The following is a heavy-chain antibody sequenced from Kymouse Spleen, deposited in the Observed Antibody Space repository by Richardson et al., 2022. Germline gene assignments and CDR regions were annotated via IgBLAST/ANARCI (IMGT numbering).Heavy chain of an antibody. CDR3: ARDDTYNWNYDYYYYGMDV. Sequence: EVQLVESGGGLVKPGGSLRLSCAASGFTFSSYSMNWVRQAPGKGLEWVSSISSSSSYIYYADSVKGRFTISRDNAKNSLYLQMNSLRAEDTAVYYCARDDTYNWNYDYYYYGMDVWGQGTTVTVSS. CDR1: GFTFSSYS. D-gene: IGHD1-7*01. CDR2: ISSSSSYI. J-gene: IGHJ6*02. V-gene: IGHV3-21*03.